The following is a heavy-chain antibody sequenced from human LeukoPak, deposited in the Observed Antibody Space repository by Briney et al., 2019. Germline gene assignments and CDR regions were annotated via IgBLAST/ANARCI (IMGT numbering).Heavy chain of an antibody. V-gene: IGHV1-8*01. CDR3: ARGPRPSAGEYYFDY. CDR1: GYTFTSYD. D-gene: IGHD3-10*01. J-gene: IGHJ4*02. Sequence: ASVKVSCKASGYTFTSYDINWVRQATGQGLEWMGWMNPNSGNTGYAQKFQGRVTMTRNTSISTSYMELSSLRSEDTAVYYCARGPRPSAGEYYFDYWGQGTLVTVSS. CDR2: MNPNSGNT.